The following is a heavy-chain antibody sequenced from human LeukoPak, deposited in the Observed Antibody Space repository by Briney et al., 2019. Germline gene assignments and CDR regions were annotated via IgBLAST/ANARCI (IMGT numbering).Heavy chain of an antibody. V-gene: IGHV3-33*01. CDR2: IWYDGSNK. Sequence: GGSLRLSCAASGFTFSSYGMHWVRQAPGKGLEWVAVIWYDGSNKYYADSVKGRFTISRDNCKNTLYLQMNSLRAEDTAVYYCARDRSYSATGGMDVWGQGTTVTVSS. CDR3: ARDRSYSATGGMDV. D-gene: IGHD1-26*01. J-gene: IGHJ6*02. CDR1: GFTFSSYG.